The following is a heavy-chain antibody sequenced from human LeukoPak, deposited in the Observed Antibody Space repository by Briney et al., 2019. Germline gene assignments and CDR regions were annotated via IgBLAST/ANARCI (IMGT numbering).Heavy chain of an antibody. CDR3: ARAHYYDSSGYYFFDY. CDR1: GGSFSGYY. CDR2: INHSGST. D-gene: IGHD3-22*01. J-gene: IGHJ4*02. V-gene: IGHV4-34*01. Sequence: SETLSLTCAVYGGSFSGYYWSWIRQPPGKGLEWIGEINHSGSTNYNPSLKSRVTISVDTSKNQFSLKLSSVTAADTAVYYCARAHYYDSSGYYFFDYWGQGTLVTVSS.